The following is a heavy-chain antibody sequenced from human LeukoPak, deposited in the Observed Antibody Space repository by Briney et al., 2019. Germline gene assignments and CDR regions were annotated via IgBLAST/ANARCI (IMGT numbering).Heavy chain of an antibody. J-gene: IGHJ6*02. CDR1: GGSISSGGYS. V-gene: IGHV4-30-2*01. CDR3: ARCEYYYYGMDV. CDR2: IYHSGST. Sequence: PSETLSLTCAVSGGSISSGGYSWSWIRQPPGKGLEWIGYIYHSGSTYYNPSLKSRVTISVDRSKNQFSLKLSSVTAADTAVYYCARCEYYYYGMDVWGQGTTVTVSS.